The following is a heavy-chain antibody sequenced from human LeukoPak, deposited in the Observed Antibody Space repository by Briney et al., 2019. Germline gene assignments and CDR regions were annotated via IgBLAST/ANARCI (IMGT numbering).Heavy chain of an antibody. V-gene: IGHV6-1*01. CDR2: TYSRSI. J-gene: IGHJ3*02. CDR3: ARGRHSAFDI. D-gene: IGHD1-1*01. CDR1: GDSVSINSVA. Sequence: SQTLSLTCAISGDSVSINSVAWNWIRQSPSRGLEWLGRTYSRSIDYAVSVKSRITISPDTSKNQISLQLNSVTPEDTAVYYCARGRHSAFDIWGQGTMVTVSS.